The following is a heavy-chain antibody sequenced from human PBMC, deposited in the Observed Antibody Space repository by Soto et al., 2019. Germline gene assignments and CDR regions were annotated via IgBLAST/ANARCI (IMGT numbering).Heavy chain of an antibody. CDR2: ISAYNGNT. J-gene: IGHJ3*01. V-gene: IGHV1-18*01. CDR3: ARVNYDNGHAFDV. CDR1: GYTFTSYG. D-gene: IGHD3-22*01. Sequence: QVQLVQSGAEVKKPGASVKVSCKASGYTFTSYGISWVQQAPGQGLEWMGWISAYNGNTIYAQKVQGRVSMTTDTSTSTAYMELRSLRSDDTAVYHCARVNYDNGHAFDVWGQGTMVTVSS.